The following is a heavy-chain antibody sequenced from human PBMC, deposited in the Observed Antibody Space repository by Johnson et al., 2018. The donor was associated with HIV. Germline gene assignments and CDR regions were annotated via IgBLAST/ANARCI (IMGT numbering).Heavy chain of an antibody. V-gene: IGHV3-15*01. J-gene: IGHJ3*02. Sequence: EVQLVESGGGLVKPGGSLRLSCAASGFTFSNAWMSWVRQAPGKGLGWVGRIKSKTDGGTTDYAAPGKGRFTIPRDDSKNTLYLQMNRLKTEDTAVYYCTTDEYSGYGGAFDIWGQGTMVTVSS. D-gene: IGHD5-12*01. CDR2: IKSKTDGGTT. CDR3: TTDEYSGYGGAFDI. CDR1: GFTFSNAW.